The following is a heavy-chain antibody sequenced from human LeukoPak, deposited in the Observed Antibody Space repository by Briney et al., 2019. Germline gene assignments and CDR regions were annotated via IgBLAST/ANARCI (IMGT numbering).Heavy chain of an antibody. D-gene: IGHD2-2*01. Sequence: SGGSLRLSCAASGFTFNTYAMNWVRQAPGKGLEWVSGISGSGGNTYYADSVKGRFTISRDNSKNTLYLQMNSLRAEDTAVYHCAKVTGPYCRCTTCQELDFWGQGTLVTVSS. CDR2: ISGSGGNT. CDR1: GFTFNTYA. V-gene: IGHV3-23*01. CDR3: AKVTGPYCRCTTCQELDF. J-gene: IGHJ4*02.